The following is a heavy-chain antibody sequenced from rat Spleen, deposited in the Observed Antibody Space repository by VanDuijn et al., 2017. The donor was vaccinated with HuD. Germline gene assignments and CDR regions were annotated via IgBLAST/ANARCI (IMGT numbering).Heavy chain of an antibody. Sequence: EVQLVESGGGLVQPGRSLKLSCAASGFTFSNYGMAWVRQTPTKGLEWVASISTGGGNTYYRDSVKGRFTISRDNAKNTQYLQIDSVRSEDTATYYCARGSRPNWERGYYWYFDFWGPGTMVTVSS. V-gene: IGHV5S14*01. J-gene: IGHJ1*01. CDR1: GFTFSNYG. CDR2: ISTGGGNT. CDR3: ARGSRPNWERGYYWYFDF. D-gene: IGHD5-1*01.